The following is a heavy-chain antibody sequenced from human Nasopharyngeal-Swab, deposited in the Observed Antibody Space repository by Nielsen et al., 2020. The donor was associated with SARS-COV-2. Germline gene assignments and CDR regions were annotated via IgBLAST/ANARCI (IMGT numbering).Heavy chain of an antibody. Sequence: GGSLRLSCVGSGLIFVDYDINWVRQAPGKGLEWVSIISGSGFITHYGDSVRGRLTISRDNSKNTVYLQMNSLTVDDTAVYYCAKSTIGGGSSWFFDYWGQGTLVTVSS. CDR2: ISGSGFIT. J-gene: IGHJ4*02. CDR1: GLIFVDYD. D-gene: IGHD6-13*01. CDR3: AKSTIGGGSSWFFDY. V-gene: IGHV3-23*01.